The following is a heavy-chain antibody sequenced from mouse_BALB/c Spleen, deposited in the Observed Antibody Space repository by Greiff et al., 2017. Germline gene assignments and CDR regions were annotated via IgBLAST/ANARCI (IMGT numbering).Heavy chain of an antibody. CDR3: ARDGNCPFAD. D-gene: IGHD2-1*01. Sequence: EVQVVESGGGLVKPGGSLKLSCAASGFTFSSYAMSWVRQTPEKRLEWVASISSGGSTYYPDSVKGRFTISRDNARNILYLQMSSLRSEDTAMYYCARDGNCPFADWGQGTQVTVSA. CDR1: GFTFSSYA. CDR2: ISSGGST. J-gene: IGHJ3*01. V-gene: IGHV5-6-5*01.